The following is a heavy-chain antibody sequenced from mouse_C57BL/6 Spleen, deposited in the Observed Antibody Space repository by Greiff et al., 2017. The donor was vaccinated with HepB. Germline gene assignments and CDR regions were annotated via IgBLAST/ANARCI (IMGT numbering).Heavy chain of an antibody. J-gene: IGHJ4*01. CDR3: VRHVILRPDYAMDY. CDR2: IRSKSNNYAT. D-gene: IGHD1-2*01. Sequence: DVMLVESGGGLVQPKGSLKLSCAASGFSFNTYAMNWVRQAPGKGLEWVARIRSKSNNYATYYADSVKDRFTISRDDSESMLYLQMNNLKTEDTAMYYCVRHVILRPDYAMDYWGQGTSVTVSS. CDR1: GFSFNTYA. V-gene: IGHV10-1*01.